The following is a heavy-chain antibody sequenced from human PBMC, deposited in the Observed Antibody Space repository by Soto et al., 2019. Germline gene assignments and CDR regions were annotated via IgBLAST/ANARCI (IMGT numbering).Heavy chain of an antibody. CDR2: IYWDDDK. CDR3: AHSPTPVIVGVGYFQH. CDR1: GFSLSTSGVG. Sequence: QITLKESGPTLVKPTQTLTLTCTFSGFSLSTSGVGVGWIRQPPGKALEWLALIYWDDDKRYSPSLKSRLTITQDTSKNQVVLTMTNMDPVDTATYYCAHSPTPVIVGVGYFQHWGQGTLVTVSS. D-gene: IGHD1-26*01. V-gene: IGHV2-5*02. J-gene: IGHJ1*01.